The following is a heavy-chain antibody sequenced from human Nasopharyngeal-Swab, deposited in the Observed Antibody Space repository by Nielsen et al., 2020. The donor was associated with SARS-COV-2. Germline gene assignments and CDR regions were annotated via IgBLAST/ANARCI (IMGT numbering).Heavy chain of an antibody. D-gene: IGHD6-13*01. CDR3: ARVGSSSWYFDY. Sequence: LSLTCAASGFTFSYYSMSWVRQAPGKGLEWVANIKQDGSEKYYVDSVKGRFSISRDNAKNSLYLQMNSLRAEDTAVYYCARVGSSSWYFDYWGQGTLVTVSS. CDR1: GFTFSYYS. J-gene: IGHJ4*02. CDR2: IKQDGSEK. V-gene: IGHV3-7*01.